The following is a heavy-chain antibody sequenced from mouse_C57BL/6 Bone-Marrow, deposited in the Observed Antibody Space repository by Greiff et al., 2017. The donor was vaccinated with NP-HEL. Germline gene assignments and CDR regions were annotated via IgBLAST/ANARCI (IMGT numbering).Heavy chain of an antibody. V-gene: IGHV5-2*01. CDR3: ASHPAVSGFAY. CDR2: INSDGGST. J-gene: IGHJ3*01. Sequence: DVKLVESGGGLVQPGESLKLSCESNEYEFPSHDMSWVRKTPEKRLELVAAINSDGGSTYYPDTMERRFIISRDNTKKTLYLQRSSLRSEDTALYYCASHPAVSGFAYWGQGTLVTVSA. CDR1: EYEFPSHD.